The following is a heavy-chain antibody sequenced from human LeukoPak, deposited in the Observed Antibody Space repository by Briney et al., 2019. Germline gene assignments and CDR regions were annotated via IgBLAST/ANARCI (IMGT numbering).Heavy chain of an antibody. CDR3: ARDQAIVGATSFDY. CDR2: IKQDGSEK. CDR1: GFTFSSYW. J-gene: IGHJ4*02. D-gene: IGHD1-26*01. Sequence: GGSLRLSCAASGFTFSSYWMSWVRQAPGKGLEWVANIKQDGSEKYYVDSVKGRFTISRDNAKNSLYLQMNSLGAEDTAVYYCARDQAIVGATSFDYWGQGTLVTVSS. V-gene: IGHV3-7*01.